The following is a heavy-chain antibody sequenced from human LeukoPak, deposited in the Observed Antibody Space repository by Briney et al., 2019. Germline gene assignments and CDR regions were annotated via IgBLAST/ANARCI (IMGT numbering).Heavy chain of an antibody. D-gene: IGHD3-10*01. CDR3: AREGSLEYYFDY. J-gene: IGHJ4*02. CDR1: GFFFNTYW. V-gene: IGHV3-74*01. Sequence: GGSLRLSCAASGFFFNTYWMHWVRQAPGKGLVWVSRINSDGSKTSHADSVKGRFTTSRDNAKNTLYLQMNGLRAEDTAVYYCAREGSLEYYFDYWGRGALVTVSS. CDR2: INSDGSKT.